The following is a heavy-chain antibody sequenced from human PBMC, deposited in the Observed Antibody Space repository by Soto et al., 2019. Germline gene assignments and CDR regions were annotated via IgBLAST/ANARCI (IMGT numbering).Heavy chain of an antibody. V-gene: IGHV4-39*01. Sequence: SETLSLTCTVSGASVSSSDFCWGWVRQSPGEGLQWIATICSGGRTFYNPSLKSRVTISVDTSKNQFSLRLTSVAAADTSIYYCARHPSTFITFKSLDPWGQGTLVTVSS. CDR1: GASVSSSDFC. J-gene: IGHJ5*02. CDR2: ICSGGRT. D-gene: IGHD3-22*01. CDR3: ARHPSTFITFKSLDP.